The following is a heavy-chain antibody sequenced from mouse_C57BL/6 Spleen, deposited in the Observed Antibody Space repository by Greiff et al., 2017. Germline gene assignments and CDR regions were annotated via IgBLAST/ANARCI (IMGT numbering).Heavy chain of an antibody. CDR1: GFNIKDDY. CDR2: IDPENGDT. V-gene: IGHV14-4*01. J-gene: IGHJ3*01. CDR3: PTKFAY. Sequence: EVKLMESGAELVRPGASVKLSCTASGFNIKDDYMHWVKQRPEQGLEWIGWIDPENGDTEYASKFQGKATITADTSSNTAYLQLSSLTSEDTAVYYGPTKFAYWGQGTLVTVSA.